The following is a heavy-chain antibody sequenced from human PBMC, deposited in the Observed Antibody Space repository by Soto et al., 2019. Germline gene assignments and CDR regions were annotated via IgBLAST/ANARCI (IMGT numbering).Heavy chain of an antibody. CDR1: GFTLRNYA. CDR3: AKDAISGDGIWLMDS. Sequence: GGSLRLSCSASGFTLRNYAMTWARQAPGKGLEWVSSLLRSGSSAYYADSVRGRFSISSDTSANSLYLQMDNLRAEDTAIYYCAKDAISGDGIWLMDSWGQGTVVTVSS. J-gene: IGHJ5*02. D-gene: IGHD4-17*01. V-gene: IGHV3-23*01. CDR2: LLRSGSSA.